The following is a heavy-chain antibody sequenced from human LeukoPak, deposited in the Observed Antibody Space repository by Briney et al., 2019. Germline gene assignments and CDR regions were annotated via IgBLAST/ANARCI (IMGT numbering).Heavy chain of an antibody. CDR1: GFTFSSYA. V-gene: IGHV3-23*01. Sequence: GGSLRLSCAASGFTFSSYAMSWVRQVPGKGLEWVSLITGSTGSTYYVDSVRGRFTISRDNSKNTLYLQMNSLRAEDTAVYYCAKGSNVLLWFGELGNNWFDPWGQGTLVTVSS. J-gene: IGHJ5*02. CDR3: AKGSNVLLWFGELGNNWFDP. D-gene: IGHD3-10*01. CDR2: ITGSTGST.